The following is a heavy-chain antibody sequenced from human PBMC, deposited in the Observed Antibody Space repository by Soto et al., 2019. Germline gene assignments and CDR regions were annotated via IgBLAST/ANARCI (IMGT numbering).Heavy chain of an antibody. CDR1: GDSIRSSSYY. CDR3: ARGREMVLLDY. D-gene: IGHD2-8*01. CDR2: VYYSGTT. V-gene: IGHV4-39*02. J-gene: IGHJ4*02. Sequence: SETLSLTCSVSGDSIRSSSYYWDWIRQSPRKGLEWVGSVYYSGTTYYNPSLKSRVSISIDTSKNQFSLKLSSVTAADTAVYYCARGREMVLLDYWGQGTLVTVSS.